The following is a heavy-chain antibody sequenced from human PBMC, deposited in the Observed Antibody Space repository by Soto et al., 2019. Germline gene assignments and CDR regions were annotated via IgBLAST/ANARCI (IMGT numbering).Heavy chain of an antibody. V-gene: IGHV1-18*01. J-gene: IGHJ5*02. D-gene: IGHD2-2*01. CDR3: ARVEAAMSGHWFDP. Sequence: QDQLVQSGAEVKKPGASVKVSCKASGYTFTSYGISWVRQAPGQGLEWLGWISASNGNTNYAQKLQGRVTMTTDTSTSTAYLEVRSLRSDDTAVYYCARVEAAMSGHWFDPWGQGTLVTVSS. CDR2: ISASNGNT. CDR1: GYTFTSYG.